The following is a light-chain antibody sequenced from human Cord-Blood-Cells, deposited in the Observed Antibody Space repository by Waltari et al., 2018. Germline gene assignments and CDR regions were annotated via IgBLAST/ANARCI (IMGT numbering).Light chain of an antibody. Sequence: SYELTQPPSVPVSPGPTASITRSGEQLGVNYACWYQQKPGQSPVLVIYQDSKRPSGIPERFSGSNSGNTATLTISGTQAMDEADYYCQAWDSSTARVVFGGGTKLTVL. J-gene: IGLJ2*01. CDR1: QLGVNY. CDR3: QAWDSSTARVV. CDR2: QDS. V-gene: IGLV3-1*01.